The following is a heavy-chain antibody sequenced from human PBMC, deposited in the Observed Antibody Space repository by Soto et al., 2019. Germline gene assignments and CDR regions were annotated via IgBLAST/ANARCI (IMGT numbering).Heavy chain of an antibody. CDR3: AKGYYDFWSGYYFDY. CDR2: ISGSGGST. D-gene: IGHD3-3*01. CDR1: GFTFSSYA. Sequence: PGGSLRLSCAASGFTFSSYAMSWVRQAPGKGLEWVSAISGSGGSTYYADSVKGRFTISRDNSKSTLYLQMNSLRAEDTAVYYCAKGYYDFWSGYYFDYWGQGTLVTVSS. V-gene: IGHV3-23*01. J-gene: IGHJ4*02.